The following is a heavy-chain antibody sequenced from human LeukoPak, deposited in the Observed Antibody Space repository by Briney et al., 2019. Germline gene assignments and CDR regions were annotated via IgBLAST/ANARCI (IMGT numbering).Heavy chain of an antibody. D-gene: IGHD3-22*01. V-gene: IGHV1-2*02. Sequence: ASVNVSCTASGYSFTVYYMHWVRQAPGQGLEWMGWINPNSGGTGYAQKFQGRVTMTRDTSISTAYMELSRLRSDDTAVYYCARDYLLYDTSGYYYLLRYWGQGTLVTVSS. J-gene: IGHJ4*02. CDR1: GYSFTVYY. CDR3: ARDYLLYDTSGYYYLLRY. CDR2: INPNSGGT.